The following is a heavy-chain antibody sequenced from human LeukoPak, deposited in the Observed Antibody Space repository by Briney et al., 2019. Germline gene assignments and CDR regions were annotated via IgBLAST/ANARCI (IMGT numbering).Heavy chain of an antibody. D-gene: IGHD3-16*01. CDR1: GLTFSSYW. J-gene: IGHJ6*02. CDR2: INHNGNVN. Sequence: GGSLRLSCAASGLTFSSYWMNWARQAPGRGLEWVASINHNGNVNYYVDSVKARFPISRDNAKISLSLQMSNLRAEDTAVYFCARGGGLDVWGQGATVTVSS. CDR3: ARGGGLDV. V-gene: IGHV3-7*03.